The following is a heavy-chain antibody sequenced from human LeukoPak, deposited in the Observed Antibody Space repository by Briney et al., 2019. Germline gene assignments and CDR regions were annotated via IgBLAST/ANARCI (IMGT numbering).Heavy chain of an antibody. Sequence: ASVKVSCKASGYTFTVYYIHWVRQAPGQGLEWMGWINPNSGGTNYAQKFQGRVTMTRDTSISTAYMELSSLSSDDTAVYYCSGLRLYYFDYWGQGTLVTVSS. CDR2: INPNSGGT. D-gene: IGHD5-12*01. V-gene: IGHV1-2*02. CDR3: SGLRLYYFDY. CDR1: GYTFTVYY. J-gene: IGHJ4*02.